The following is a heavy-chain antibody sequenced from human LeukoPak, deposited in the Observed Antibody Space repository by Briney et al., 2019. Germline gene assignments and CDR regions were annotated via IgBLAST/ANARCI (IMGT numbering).Heavy chain of an antibody. J-gene: IGHJ5*02. Sequence: SETLSLTCTASGGSISSYCWSWIRQPPGKGLEWIGYIYYSGSTNYNPSLKSRVTISVDTSKNQYSLKLSSVTAADTAVYYCARAWYASSWDLHGFDPWGQGTLVTVSS. V-gene: IGHV4-59*01. CDR2: IYYSGST. CDR1: GGSISSYC. CDR3: ARAWYASSWDLHGFDP. D-gene: IGHD6-13*01.